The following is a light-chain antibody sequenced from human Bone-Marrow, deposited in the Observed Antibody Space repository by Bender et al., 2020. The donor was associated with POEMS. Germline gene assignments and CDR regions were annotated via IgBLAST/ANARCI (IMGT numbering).Light chain of an antibody. Sequence: SYELTQPPSVSVSPGQTARITCSGDLFPKEYAYWYQQKPGQAPVLVMFKDGERPSGIPERFSGSSSGTTATLSISGVQAEDEADYYCQSADSSGTYVFGGGTKVAVL. V-gene: IGLV3-25*03. CDR2: KDG. J-gene: IGLJ1*01. CDR3: QSADSSGTYV. CDR1: LFPKEY.